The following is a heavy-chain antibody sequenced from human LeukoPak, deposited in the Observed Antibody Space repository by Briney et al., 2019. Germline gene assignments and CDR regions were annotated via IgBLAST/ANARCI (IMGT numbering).Heavy chain of an antibody. D-gene: IGHD3-22*01. CDR2: ISGSGGST. V-gene: IGHV3-23*01. Sequence: GGSLRLSCAASGFTFNNYAISWARQSPGKGLEWVSSISGSGGSTYYAHSVKGRFTISRHNPENTMYLPLSSLRAEDAAVYYCARDHYYNNSGYYYVGLFGYWGEGTLVTVPS. CDR3: ARDHYYNNSGYYYVGLFGY. J-gene: IGHJ4*02. CDR1: GFTFNNYA.